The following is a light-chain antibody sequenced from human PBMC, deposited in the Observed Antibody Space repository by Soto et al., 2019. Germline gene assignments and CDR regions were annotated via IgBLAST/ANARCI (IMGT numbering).Light chain of an antibody. V-gene: IGKV3-11*01. Sequence: EIVLTQSPATLSLSPGDRATLSCRASQSVTSSLAWFQQKPGQAPRLLIYDVSRRATAIPARFIGSGSGTDFTLTISSLEPEDFAVYYCQQRTTWPTFGGGTKVEIK. CDR2: DVS. CDR3: QQRTTWPT. CDR1: QSVTSS. J-gene: IGKJ4*01.